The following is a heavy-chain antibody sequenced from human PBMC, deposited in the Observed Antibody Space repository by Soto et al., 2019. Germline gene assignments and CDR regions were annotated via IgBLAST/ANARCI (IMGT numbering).Heavy chain of an antibody. Sequence: SETLSLTCAVYGGSFSGYYWSWIRQPPGKGLEWIGEINHSGSTNYNPSLKSRVTISVDTSKNQFSLKLSSVTAADTAVYYCARGIRIWAMIVVVKGPRDWFDPWGQGTLVT. J-gene: IGHJ5*02. D-gene: IGHD3-22*01. V-gene: IGHV4-34*01. CDR2: INHSGST. CDR1: GGSFSGYY. CDR3: ARGIRIWAMIVVVKGPRDWFDP.